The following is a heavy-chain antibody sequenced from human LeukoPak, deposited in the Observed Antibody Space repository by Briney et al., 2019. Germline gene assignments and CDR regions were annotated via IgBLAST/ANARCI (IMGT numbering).Heavy chain of an antibody. CDR3: VKDQGAYYGCEYYYGMDV. D-gene: IGHD3-10*01. CDR2: IRGSGGST. J-gene: IGHJ6*02. V-gene: IGHV3-23*01. CDR1: GFTFSNYV. Sequence: GGSLRLSCAASGFTFSNYVMSWVRQAPGKGLQWVSVIRGSGGSTYYADSVKGLFTISRDNSKTTLYLQMNSLRVEHTAVYYCVKDQGAYYGCEYYYGMDVWGQGTTVTVSS.